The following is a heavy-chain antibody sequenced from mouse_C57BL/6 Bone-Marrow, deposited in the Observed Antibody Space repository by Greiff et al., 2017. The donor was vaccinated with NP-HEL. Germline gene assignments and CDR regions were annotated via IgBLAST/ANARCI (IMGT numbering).Heavy chain of an antibody. D-gene: IGHD3-2*02. J-gene: IGHJ2*01. CDR2: IHPSDSDT. CDR1: GYTFTSYW. Sequence: QVQLQQPGAELVKPGASVKVSCKASGYTFTSYWMHWVKQRPGQGLEWIGRIHPSDSDTNYNQKFKGKATLTVDKSSSTAYMQLSSLTSGDSAVYYCAIWEQLRLRNYFDYWGQGTTLTVSS. CDR3: AIWEQLRLRNYFDY. V-gene: IGHV1-74*01.